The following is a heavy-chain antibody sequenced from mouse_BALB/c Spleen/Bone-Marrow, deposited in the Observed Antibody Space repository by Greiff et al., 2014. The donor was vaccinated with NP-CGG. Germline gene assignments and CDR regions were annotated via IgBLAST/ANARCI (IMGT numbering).Heavy chain of an antibody. D-gene: IGHD1-1*01. CDR1: GFSLSRYI. V-gene: IGHV2-6-4*01. CDR3: ARFITTGTMDY. J-gene: IGHJ4*01. Sequence: VKLVESGPGLVAPSHSLSITCTVSGFSLSRYIIHWVRQPPGEGLEWLGVIWGGGNTDYNSALKSRLSISKDNSKNQVFLKMNSLQTDDTAMYYCARFITTGTMDYWGQGTSVTVSS. CDR2: IWGGGNT.